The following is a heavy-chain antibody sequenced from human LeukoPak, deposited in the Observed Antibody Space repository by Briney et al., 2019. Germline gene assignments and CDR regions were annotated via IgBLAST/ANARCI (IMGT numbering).Heavy chain of an antibody. CDR3: ARDKGTGTTGWFDP. V-gene: IGHV3-21*01. CDR1: GFTFSSYS. Sequence: GGSLRLSCAASGFTFSSYSMNRVRQAPGKGLEWVSSISSSSSYIYYADSVKGRFTISRDNAKNSLYLQMNSLRAEDTAVYYCARDKGTGTTGWFDPWGQGTLVTVSS. CDR2: ISSSSSYI. D-gene: IGHD1-1*01. J-gene: IGHJ5*02.